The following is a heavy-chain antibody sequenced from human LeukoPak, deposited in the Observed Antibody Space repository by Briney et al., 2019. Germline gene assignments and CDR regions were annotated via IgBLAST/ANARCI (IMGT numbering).Heavy chain of an antibody. CDR1: GYTFTSYG. J-gene: IGHJ6*02. D-gene: IGHD2-15*01. CDR2: ISAYNGNT. CDR3: ARDEGYCSGGSCYSGYYYGMDV. Sequence: ASVKVSCKASGYTFTSYGISWVRQAPGQGLEWMGWISAYNGNTNYAQKLQGRVTMITDTSTSTAYMELRSLRSDDTAVYYCARDEGYCSGGSCYSGYYYGMDVWGQGTTVTVSS. V-gene: IGHV1-18*01.